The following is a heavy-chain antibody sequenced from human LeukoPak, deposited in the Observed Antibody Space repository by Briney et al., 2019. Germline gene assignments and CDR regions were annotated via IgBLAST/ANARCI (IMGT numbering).Heavy chain of an antibody. CDR1: GYTFTSYA. CDR3: ARDSSSSSAEYFQH. Sequence: GASVKVSCKASGYTFTSYAMNWVRQAPGQGLEWMGWINPNSGGTNCAQKFQGRVTMTRDTSISTAYMELSRLRSDDTAVYYCARDSSSSSAEYFQHWGQGTLVTVSS. J-gene: IGHJ1*01. CDR2: INPNSGGT. D-gene: IGHD6-6*01. V-gene: IGHV1-2*02.